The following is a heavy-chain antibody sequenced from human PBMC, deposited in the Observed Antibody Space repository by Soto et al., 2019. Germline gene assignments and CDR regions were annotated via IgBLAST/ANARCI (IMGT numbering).Heavy chain of an antibody. Sequence: GGSLRLSCAASGFTFSSYWMSWVRQAQGKGLEWVANIKQDGSEKYYVDSVKGRFTISRDNAKNSLYLQMNSLRAEDTAVYYCARERGEYCSGTSCYRGTFNWFDPWGQGTLVTV. CDR3: ARERGEYCSGTSCYRGTFNWFDP. CDR2: IKQDGSEK. CDR1: GFTFSSYW. J-gene: IGHJ5*02. D-gene: IGHD2-2*02. V-gene: IGHV3-7*01.